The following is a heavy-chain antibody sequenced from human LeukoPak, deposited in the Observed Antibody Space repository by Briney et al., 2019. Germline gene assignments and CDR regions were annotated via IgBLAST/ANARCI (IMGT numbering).Heavy chain of an antibody. V-gene: IGHV3-23*01. Sequence: GVSLRLSCAASGFTFSSYAMSWVRQAPGKGLEWVSSISGSGGSKYYADSVKGRFTISRDNSKNTLYLQMNSLRAEDTAVYYCAKYSSSWYYYFDYWGQGTLVTVSS. CDR2: ISGSGGSK. D-gene: IGHD6-13*01. CDR1: GFTFSSYA. CDR3: AKYSSSWYYYFDY. J-gene: IGHJ4*02.